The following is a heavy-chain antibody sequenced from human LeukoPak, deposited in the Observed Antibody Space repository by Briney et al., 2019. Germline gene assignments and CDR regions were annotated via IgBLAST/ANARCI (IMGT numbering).Heavy chain of an antibody. CDR1: GFTFKTYS. Sequence: GGSLRLSCAASGFTFKTYSMVWVRQAPGKGLEWVSYISSGGGVIHYANSVKGRFTTSRENAQNSLYLQMNSLRDEDTAVYYCARVGVGTWASSWDHWGQGTLVTVSS. V-gene: IGHV3-48*02. J-gene: IGHJ4*02. D-gene: IGHD2-15*01. CDR3: ARVGVGTWASSWDH. CDR2: ISSGGGVI.